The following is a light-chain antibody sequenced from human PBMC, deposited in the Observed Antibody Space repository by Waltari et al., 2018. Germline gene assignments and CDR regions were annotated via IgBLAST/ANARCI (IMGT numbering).Light chain of an antibody. J-gene: IGLJ3*02. CDR1: RSNIGSET. CDR3: AAWDDSLHAWV. V-gene: IGLV1-44*01. Sequence: QSVLTQPPSGSGTPGQRVTISCSGGRSNIGSETVNWYQQLQGTPPKVLIYNDNQRPSGVPDRFSGSKSGTSASLAISGLQSEDEADYYCAAWDDSLHAWVFGGGTKLTVL. CDR2: NDN.